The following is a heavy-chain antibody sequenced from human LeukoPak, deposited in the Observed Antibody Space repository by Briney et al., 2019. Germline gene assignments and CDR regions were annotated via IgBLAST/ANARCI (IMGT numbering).Heavy chain of an antibody. CDR3: ARERHYTMDV. CDR2: IYYSGST. CDR1: GGSISSRSYY. V-gene: IGHV4-39*02. D-gene: IGHD3-10*01. J-gene: IGHJ6*02. Sequence: SETLSLTCTVSGGSISSRSYYWGWIRQPPGKGLEWIGSIYYSGSTYYNPSLKSRVTISVDTSKNQFSLKLSSVTAADTAVYYCARERHYTMDVWGQGTTVTVSS.